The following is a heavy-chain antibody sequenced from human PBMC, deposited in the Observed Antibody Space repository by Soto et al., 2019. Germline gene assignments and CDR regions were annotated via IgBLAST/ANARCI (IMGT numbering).Heavy chain of an antibody. V-gene: IGHV3-15*01. D-gene: IGHD2-2*01. J-gene: IGHJ4*02. CDR3: TTNIVVVPAAMRLAAARVDY. CDR2: IKSKTDGGTT. CDR1: GFTFSNAW. Sequence: TGGSLRLSCAASGFTFSNAWMSWVRQAPGKGLEWVGRIKSKTDGGTTDYAAPVKGRFTISRDDSKNTLYLQMNSLKTEDTAVYYCTTNIVVVPAAMRLAAARVDYWGQGTLVTVSS.